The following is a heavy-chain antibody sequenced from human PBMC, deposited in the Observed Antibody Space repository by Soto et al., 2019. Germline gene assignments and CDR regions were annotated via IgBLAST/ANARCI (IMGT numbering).Heavy chain of an antibody. D-gene: IGHD5-12*01. J-gene: IGHJ4*02. CDR3: ADIPYSGYDTSG. V-gene: IGHV4-39*01. CDR1: GGSISSSSYY. CDR2: IYYSGST. Sequence: SETRSLTCTVSGGSISSSSYYWGWIRQPLGKGLEWIGSIYYSGSTYYNPSLKSRVTISVDTSKNQFSLKLSSVTAADTAVYYCADIPYSGYDTSGWGQGTLVTVSS.